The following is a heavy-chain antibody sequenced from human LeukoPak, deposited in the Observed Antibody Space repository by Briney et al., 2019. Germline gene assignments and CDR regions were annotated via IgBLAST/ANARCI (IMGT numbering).Heavy chain of an antibody. V-gene: IGHV4-59*01. Sequence: SETLSLTCTVSGGSINSYYWSWIRQLPGKGLQSIGYIYDSGSTRYNPSLKSRVTMSVDTSNNQFSMNLTSLTAADTAVYYCARVQVRELFPDFWGQGTLVTVSS. J-gene: IGHJ4*02. CDR1: GGSINSYY. D-gene: IGHD3-10*01. CDR3: ARVQVRELFPDF. CDR2: IYDSGST.